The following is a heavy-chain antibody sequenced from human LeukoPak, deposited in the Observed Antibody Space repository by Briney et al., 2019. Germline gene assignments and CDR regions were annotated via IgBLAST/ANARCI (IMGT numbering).Heavy chain of an antibody. D-gene: IGHD6-6*01. CDR1: GFAFSSYW. V-gene: IGHV3-7*01. CDR2: IKQDGREK. J-gene: IGHJ4*02. CDR3: ARGPNSNWSGLDF. Sequence: SGGSLRLSCAASGFAFSSYWMSWVRQAPGKGLEWVANIKQDGREKYYVDSVKGRFTVSRDNAKNTLYLQVNNLRAEDTAVYYCARGPNSNWSGLDFWGQGTLLTVSS.